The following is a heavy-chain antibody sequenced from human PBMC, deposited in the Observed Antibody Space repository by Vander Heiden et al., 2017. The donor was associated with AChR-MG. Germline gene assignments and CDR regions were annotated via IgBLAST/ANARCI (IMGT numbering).Heavy chain of an antibody. CDR3: ATGRNYYDSSGYYYLTAYFDY. Sequence: QVQLVQSGAEVKKPGSSVKVSCKASGGTFSSYAISWVRQAPGQGLEWMGGIIPIFGTANYAQKFQGRVTITADESTSTAYMELSSLRSEDTAVYYCATGRNYYDSSGYYYLTAYFDYWGQRTLVTVSS. CDR2: IIPIFGTA. V-gene: IGHV1-69*01. CDR1: GGTFSSYA. D-gene: IGHD3-22*01. J-gene: IGHJ4*02.